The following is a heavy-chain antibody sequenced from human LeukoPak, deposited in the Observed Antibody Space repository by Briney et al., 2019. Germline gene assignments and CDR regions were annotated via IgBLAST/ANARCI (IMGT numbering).Heavy chain of an antibody. D-gene: IGHD4-17*01. CDR2: ITGSGGST. V-gene: IGHV3-23*01. CDR3: ARGLYGDYESFPPHFDY. Sequence: PGGSLRLSCATSGFTFSSYALSWVHQAPGKGLEWVSSITGSGGSTFYADSVKGRFTISRDNSKNTLYLQMNSLRAEDTAVYYCARGLYGDYESFPPHFDYWGQGTLVTVSS. J-gene: IGHJ4*02. CDR1: GFTFSSYA.